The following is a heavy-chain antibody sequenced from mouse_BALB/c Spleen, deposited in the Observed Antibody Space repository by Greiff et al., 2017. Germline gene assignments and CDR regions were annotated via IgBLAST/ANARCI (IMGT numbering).Heavy chain of an antibody. D-gene: IGHD2-4*01. CDR3: ARAMITTGPFDY. J-gene: IGHJ2*01. CDR2: IDPANGNT. V-gene: IGHV14-3*02. Sequence: EVKLQESGAELVKPGASVKLSCTASGFNIKDTYMHWVKQRPEQGLEWIGRIDPANGNTKYDPKFQGKATITADTSSNTAYLQLSSLTSEDTAVYYCARAMITTGPFDYWGQGTTLTVSA. CDR1: GFNIKDTY.